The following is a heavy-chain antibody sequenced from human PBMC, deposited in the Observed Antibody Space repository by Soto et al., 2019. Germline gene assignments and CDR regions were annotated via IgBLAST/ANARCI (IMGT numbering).Heavy chain of an antibody. CDR1: GFTFSSYS. CDR2: ISSSSSTI. D-gene: IGHD2-15*01. J-gene: IGHJ3*02. V-gene: IGHV3-48*01. Sequence: GGSLRLSCAASGFTFSSYSMNWVRQAPGKGLEWVSYISSSSSTIYYADSVKGRFTISRDNAKNSLYLQMNSLRAEDTAVYYCARDVGEVGYCSGGSCFSIPFDIWGQGTMVTVSS. CDR3: ARDVGEVGYCSGGSCFSIPFDI.